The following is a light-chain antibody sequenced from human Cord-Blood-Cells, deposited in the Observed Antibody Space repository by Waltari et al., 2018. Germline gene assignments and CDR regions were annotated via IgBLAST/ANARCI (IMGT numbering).Light chain of an antibody. CDR3: SSYTSSSYVV. J-gene: IGLJ2*01. CDR1: SSDVGGYNS. CDR2: DVS. V-gene: IGLV2-14*01. Sequence: QSALTQPASVSGSPGQSITISCTGTSSDVGGYNSVSWYQQHPGKAPKLMIYDVSNRPSGVSNRFSGSKSGNTASLTISGLQAEDEADYYCSSYTSSSYVVFGGGTKLTVL.